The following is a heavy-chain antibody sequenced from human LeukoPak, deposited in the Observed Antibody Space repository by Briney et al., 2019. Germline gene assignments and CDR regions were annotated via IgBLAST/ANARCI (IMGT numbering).Heavy chain of an antibody. CDR3: ARDRAARYFDY. V-gene: IGHV3-33*01. J-gene: IGHJ4*02. Sequence: GGSLRLSCAASGFTFSNHGMHWVRQAPGKGLEWVAVIWYDGSKKYYTDAVKGRLTISRDNSKNMLYLDMNSLTAEDTAVYYCARDRAARYFDYWGQGTLVTVSS. CDR1: GFTFSNHG. CDR2: IWYDGSKK.